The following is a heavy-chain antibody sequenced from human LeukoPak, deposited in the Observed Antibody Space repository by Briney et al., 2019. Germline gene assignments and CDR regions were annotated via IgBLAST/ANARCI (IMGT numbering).Heavy chain of an antibody. CDR2: IRYDGGNK. CDR3: TTTSITMVRGVRPYYYYYMDV. V-gene: IGHV3-30*02. D-gene: IGHD3-10*01. CDR1: GFTFSSYG. J-gene: IGHJ6*03. Sequence: GGSLRLSCAASGFTFSSYGMHWVRQAPGKGLEWVAFIRYDGGNKYYADSVKGRFTISRDNSKNTLYLQMNSLRAEDTAVYYCTTTSITMVRGVRPYYYYYMDVWGKGTTVTISS.